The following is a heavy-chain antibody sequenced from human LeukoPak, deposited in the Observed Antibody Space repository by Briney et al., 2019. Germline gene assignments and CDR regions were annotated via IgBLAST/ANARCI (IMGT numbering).Heavy chain of an antibody. D-gene: IGHD2-2*02. CDR2: INWNGGST. Sequence: GGSLRLSCAASGFTFSNHGMSWVRQAPGKGLEWVSGINWNGGSTGYADSVKGRFTISRDNAKNSLYLQMNSLRAEDTALYYCARRDIVVVPAAIIGAFDIWGQGTMVTVSS. CDR3: ARRDIVVVPAAIIGAFDI. J-gene: IGHJ3*02. V-gene: IGHV3-20*04. CDR1: GFTFSNHG.